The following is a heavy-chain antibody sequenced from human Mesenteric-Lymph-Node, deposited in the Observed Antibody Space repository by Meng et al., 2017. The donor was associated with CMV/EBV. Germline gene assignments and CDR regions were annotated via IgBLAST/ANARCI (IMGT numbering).Heavy chain of an antibody. J-gene: IGHJ4*02. Sequence: CTCSGFSLTNSGVGVGWIRQPPGKALEWLALIYWDDDKSYSPSLKSRLTITKDTSKNQVVLTMTNMDPVDTATYYCALRLSSSWYFDYWGQGTLVTVSS. CDR2: IYWDDDK. D-gene: IGHD6-13*01. V-gene: IGHV2-5*02. CDR3: ALRLSSSWYFDY. CDR1: GFSLTNSGVG.